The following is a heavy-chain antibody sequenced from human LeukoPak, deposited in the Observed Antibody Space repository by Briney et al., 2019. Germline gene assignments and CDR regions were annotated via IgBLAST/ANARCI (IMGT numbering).Heavy chain of an antibody. CDR1: GGTFSSYA. CDR3: ARELQEGGFDY. CDR2: ISYDGSNK. V-gene: IGHV3-30-3*01. J-gene: IGHJ4*02. Sequence: SCKASGGTFSSYAMHWVRQAPGKGLEWVAVISYDGSNKYYADSVKGRFTISRDNSKNTLYLQMNSLRAEDTAVYYCARELQEGGFDYWGQGTLVTVSS. D-gene: IGHD2-21*01.